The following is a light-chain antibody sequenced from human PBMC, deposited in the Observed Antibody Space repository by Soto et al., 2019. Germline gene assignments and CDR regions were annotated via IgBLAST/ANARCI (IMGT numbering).Light chain of an antibody. V-gene: IGLV1-40*01. CDR1: SSNVGANYD. CDR3: QSYDSSLSGYV. Sequence: QSVLAPPPSVSGAPGQRVTISCTGSSSNVGANYDVHWYQQLPGTAPKLLIYANIYRPSGVPDRFSGSKSGTSASLAITGLQAEDEADYYCQSYDSSLSGYVFGTGTKVTVL. J-gene: IGLJ1*01. CDR2: ANI.